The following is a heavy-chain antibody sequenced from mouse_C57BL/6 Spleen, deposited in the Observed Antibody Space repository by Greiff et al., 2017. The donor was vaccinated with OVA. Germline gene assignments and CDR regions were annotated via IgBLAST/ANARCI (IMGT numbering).Heavy chain of an antibody. CDR2: ISYDGSN. Sequence: ESGPGLVKPSQSLSLSCSVSGYSFTSGYYWYWIRQFPGNILEWMGYISYDGSNNYNPSLKNRIPITRDTSKNPFYLQLNSVTTEDAAADYCARGTFTGAMDYWGQGTSVTVSS. J-gene: IGHJ4*01. CDR3: ARGTFTGAMDY. CDR1: GYSFTSGYY. V-gene: IGHV3-6*01. D-gene: IGHD1-1*01.